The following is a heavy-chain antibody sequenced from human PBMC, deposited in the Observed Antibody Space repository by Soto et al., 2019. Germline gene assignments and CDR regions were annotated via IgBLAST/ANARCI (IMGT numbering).Heavy chain of an antibody. CDR1: GFIFDDFT. V-gene: IGHV3-7*01. J-gene: IGHJ4*02. Sequence: GGSLRLSCAASGFIFDDFTMHWVRLVPGKGLQWVANIKQDGSEKYYVDSVKGRFTVSRDNAKNSLYLQMNSLRAEDTAVYYCAREGHDYGSGYNYWGQGTLVTVSS. CDR3: AREGHDYGSGYNY. CDR2: IKQDGSEK. D-gene: IGHD4-17*01.